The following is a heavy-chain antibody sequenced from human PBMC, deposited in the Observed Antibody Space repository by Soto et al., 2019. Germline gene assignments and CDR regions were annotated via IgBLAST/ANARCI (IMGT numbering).Heavy chain of an antibody. CDR1: GFTFTSSA. Sequence: SVKVSCKASGFTFTSSALQWVRQARGQRLEWIGWIVVGSGNTNYAQKLQKRVTITRDMSTSTAYKEQSSLRSKDTAVYYCAEDPRGPFNVMDVWGKGTTVPVSS. CDR2: IVVGSGNT. CDR3: AEDPRGPFNVMDV. V-gene: IGHV1-58*01. J-gene: IGHJ6*04.